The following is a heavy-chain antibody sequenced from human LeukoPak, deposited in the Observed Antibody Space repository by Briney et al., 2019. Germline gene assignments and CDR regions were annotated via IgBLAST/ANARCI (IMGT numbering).Heavy chain of an antibody. V-gene: IGHV3-30*03. CDR3: ARDRGYSYGHCFDY. CDR1: GFTFSSYG. Sequence: GRSLRLSCAASGFTFSSYGMHWVRQAPGKGLEWVAVISYDGSNKYYADSVKGRFTISRDNSKNTLYLQMDSLRDEDTAVYYCARDRGYSYGHCFDYWGQGTLVTVSS. J-gene: IGHJ4*02. D-gene: IGHD5-18*01. CDR2: ISYDGSNK.